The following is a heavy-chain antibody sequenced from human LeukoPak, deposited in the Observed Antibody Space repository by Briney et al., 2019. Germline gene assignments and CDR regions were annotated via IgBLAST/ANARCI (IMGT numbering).Heavy chain of an antibody. Sequence: PGGSLRLSCAASGFTFSTSAMTWVRQAPGKGLEWVSAISGGGDGTYYADSVKGRFTISRDNSKNTLYLQVNSLRAEDTAVYFCAREQPPGVYFDYWGQGTLVTVSS. CDR2: ISGGGDGT. J-gene: IGHJ4*02. V-gene: IGHV3-23*01. CDR1: GFTFSTSA. D-gene: IGHD3-10*01. CDR3: AREQPPGVYFDY.